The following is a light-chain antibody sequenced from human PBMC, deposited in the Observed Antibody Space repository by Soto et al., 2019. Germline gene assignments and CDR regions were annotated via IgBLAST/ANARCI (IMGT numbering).Light chain of an antibody. Sequence: EIVLTQSPGTLPLSPGERATLSCRASQSVSSSYLAWYQQKPGQAPRLLIYVASSRATGIPDMVSGSGSGTDFTLTISILEPEDFAVYYCQQYGSSHTFGQGTKVEIK. CDR2: VAS. CDR1: QSVSSSY. V-gene: IGKV3-20*01. CDR3: QQYGSSHT. J-gene: IGKJ1*01.